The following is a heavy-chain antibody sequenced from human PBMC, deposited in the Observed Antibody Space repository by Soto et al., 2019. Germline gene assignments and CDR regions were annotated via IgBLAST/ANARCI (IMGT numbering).Heavy chain of an antibody. D-gene: IGHD4-17*01. CDR1: GGSISSYY. Sequence: QVQLQESGPGLVKPSETLSLTCTVSGGSISSYYWSWIRQPPGKGLEWIGYIYYSGSTNYNPSLKSRVTISVDTSKNQFSLKPSSVTAADTAVYYCARLNNGDYVGWYYYYYMDVWGKGTKVTVSS. CDR3: ARLNNGDYVGWYYYYYMDV. J-gene: IGHJ6*03. CDR2: IYYSGST. V-gene: IGHV4-59*08.